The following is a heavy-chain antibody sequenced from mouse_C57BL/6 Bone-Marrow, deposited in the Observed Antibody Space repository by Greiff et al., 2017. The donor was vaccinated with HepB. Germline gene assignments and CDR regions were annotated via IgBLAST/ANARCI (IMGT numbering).Heavy chain of an antibody. V-gene: IGHV1-82*01. CDR3: AREEGSGDD. J-gene: IGHJ2*01. CDR1: GYAFSSSW. CDR2: IYPGDGDT. D-gene: IGHD1-1*01. Sequence: VKLQQSGPELVKPGASVKISCKASGYAFSSSWMNWVKQRPGKGLEWIGRIYPGDGDTNYNGKFKGKATLTADKSSSTAYMQLSSLTSEDSAVYCWAREEGSGDDWGQGTTLTGSS.